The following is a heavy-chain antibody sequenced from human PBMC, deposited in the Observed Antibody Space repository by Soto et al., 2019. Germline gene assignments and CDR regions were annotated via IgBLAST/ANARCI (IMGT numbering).Heavy chain of an antibody. D-gene: IGHD1-1*01. J-gene: IGHJ6*02. CDR2: ISNDGSEK. Sequence: QVQLVESGGGVVETGRSLRLSCIASGRTLSRSGMHWVRQAPGKGLEWVAVISNDGSEKYYADSGKGRFTISRDNSKNALYLEMDSLRAEDRAVYYCAKERRYLGYYGMDVWGRGTTVTVSS. CDR3: AKERRYLGYYGMDV. V-gene: IGHV3-30*18. CDR1: GRTLSRSG.